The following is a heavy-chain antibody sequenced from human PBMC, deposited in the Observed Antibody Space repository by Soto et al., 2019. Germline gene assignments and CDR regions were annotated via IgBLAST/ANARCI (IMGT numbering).Heavy chain of an antibody. V-gene: IGHV4-31*03. Sequence: SETLSLTCTVSGGSISSGGYYWSWIRQHPGKGLEWIGYIYYSGSTYYNPSLKSRVTISVDTSKNQFSLKLSSVTAADTAVYYCARDNKLGAAAGKTYGMDVWGQGTTVTVSS. J-gene: IGHJ6*02. CDR2: IYYSGST. D-gene: IGHD6-13*01. CDR3: ARDNKLGAAAGKTYGMDV. CDR1: GGSISSGGYY.